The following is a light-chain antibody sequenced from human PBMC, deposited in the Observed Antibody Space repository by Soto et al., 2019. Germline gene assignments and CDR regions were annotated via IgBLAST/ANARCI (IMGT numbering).Light chain of an antibody. V-gene: IGLV1-40*01. CDR3: QYYDSSLGGNYV. CDR2: GST. J-gene: IGLJ1*01. Sequence: QSALSQPPSVSGAPGQRVTISCTGSSSNIGAGYDAHWFQQVPGTAPKLLIYGSTNRPSGVPDRFSGSKSGTSASLAITGLQAEDEADYYCQYYDSSLGGNYVFGTGTKVTVL. CDR1: SSNIGAGYD.